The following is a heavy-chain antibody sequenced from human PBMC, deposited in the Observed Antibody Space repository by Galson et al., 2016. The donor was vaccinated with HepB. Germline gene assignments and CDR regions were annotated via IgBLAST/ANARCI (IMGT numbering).Heavy chain of an antibody. J-gene: IGHJ6*02. CDR2: ISWDGRSP. CDR1: GFTFDDYT. V-gene: IGHV3-43*01. CDR3: GKDWGSLWESSGKGMDG. Sequence: SLRLSCAASGFTFDDYTMHWVRQAPGKGLEWVSLISWDGRSPDYADSVKGLFTISRDNRKNSLYLQMNSMRSEDTALYYCGKDWGSLWESSGKGMDGWGQGTTVTVS. D-gene: IGHD3-10*01.